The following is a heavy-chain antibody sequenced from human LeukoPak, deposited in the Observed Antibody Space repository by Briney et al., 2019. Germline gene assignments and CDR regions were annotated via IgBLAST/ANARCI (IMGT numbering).Heavy chain of an antibody. J-gene: IGHJ4*02. V-gene: IGHV1-18*01. CDR3: ARTGSGYSYGYLLY. CDR1: GYTFTSYG. D-gene: IGHD5-18*01. CDR2: ISAYNGNT. Sequence: ASVKVSCKASGYTFTSYGISWVRQAPGQGLEWMGWISAYNGNTNYAQKLQGRVTMTTDTSTSTAYMELRSLRSDHTAVYYCARTGSGYSYGYLLYWGQGTLVSVSS.